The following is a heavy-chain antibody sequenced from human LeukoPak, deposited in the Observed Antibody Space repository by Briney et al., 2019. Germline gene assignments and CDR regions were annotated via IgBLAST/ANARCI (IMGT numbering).Heavy chain of an antibody. Sequence: NPSETLSLTCTVSGGSISSHYWSWIRQPPGKGLEWIGYIYYSGSTYYNPSLRSRVTISVDTSKSQFSLKLSSVTAADTAVYYCARSSEGRYYYDSSGFSYYYYYMDVWGKGTTVTISS. CDR1: GGSISSHY. D-gene: IGHD3-22*01. CDR2: IYYSGST. J-gene: IGHJ6*03. CDR3: ARSSEGRYYYDSSGFSYYYYYMDV. V-gene: IGHV4-59*11.